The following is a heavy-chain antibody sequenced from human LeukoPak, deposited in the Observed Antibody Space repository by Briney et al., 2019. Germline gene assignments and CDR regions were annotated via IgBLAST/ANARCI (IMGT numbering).Heavy chain of an antibody. CDR2: IKSTIDGGTT. CDR3: TTPPRY. V-gene: IGHV3-15*01. J-gene: IGHJ4*02. CDR1: GFTLSNAR. Sequence: PGGSLRLSCTASGFTLSNARMSWVRQAPGKGLEWVGRIKSTIDGGTTDYAAPVKGRFTMSRDDSKNTLYLEMNSLKTEDTAVYYCTTPPRYWGQGTLVTVSS.